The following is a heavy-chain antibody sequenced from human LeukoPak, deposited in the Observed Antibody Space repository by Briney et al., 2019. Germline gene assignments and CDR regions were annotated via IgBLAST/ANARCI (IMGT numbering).Heavy chain of an antibody. CDR3: ARVKYSSGSTSSWFDP. Sequence: LETLSLTCTVSGGSISNYHWSWFRQPPGTGLEWIGYIEYSGGTTYNPSLKSRVTISVDTSKNQFSLKLSSVTAADTAVYYCARVKYSSGSTSSWFDPWGRGTPVAVSS. D-gene: IGHD3-10*01. CDR2: IEYSGGT. J-gene: IGHJ5*02. CDR1: GGSISNYH. V-gene: IGHV4-59*08.